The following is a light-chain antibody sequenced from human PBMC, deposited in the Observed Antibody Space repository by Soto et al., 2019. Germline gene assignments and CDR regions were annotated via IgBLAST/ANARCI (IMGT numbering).Light chain of an antibody. J-gene: IGKJ1*01. Sequence: DIQMTQSPSTLSASVGDRVTITCRASQSISSWLAWYQQKPGKAPKLLIYKASSLESGVPSRFSGCGSGTEFTLTISSLQPDDFATYYCQQYTSSPWTFGQGTKVEIK. CDR2: KAS. CDR3: QQYTSSPWT. V-gene: IGKV1-5*03. CDR1: QSISSW.